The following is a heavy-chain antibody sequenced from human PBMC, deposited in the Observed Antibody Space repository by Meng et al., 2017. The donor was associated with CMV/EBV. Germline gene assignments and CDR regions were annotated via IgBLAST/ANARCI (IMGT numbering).Heavy chain of an antibody. CDR3: ARVTSRVAGAFDY. V-gene: IGHV4-30-4*08. J-gene: IGHJ4*02. CDR2: IYYSGST. D-gene: IGHD1-14*01. CDR1: GGSISSGDYY. Sequence: QVRLQASGPGLGKPSQTLSLTCTVSGGSISSGDYYWSWIRQPPGKGLEWIGYIYYSGSTYYNPSLKSRVTISVDTSKNQFSLKLSSVTAADTAVYYCARVTSRVAGAFDYWGQGTLVTVSS.